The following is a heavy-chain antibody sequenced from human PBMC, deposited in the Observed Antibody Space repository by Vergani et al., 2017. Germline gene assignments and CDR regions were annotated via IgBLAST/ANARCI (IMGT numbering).Heavy chain of an antibody. J-gene: IGHJ6*03. CDR3: ARVGLLWFGEGYYYMDV. D-gene: IGHD3-10*01. Sequence: QVQLVESGGGVVQPGRSLRLSCAASGFTFSSYGMHWVRQAPGKGLEWVAVIWYDGSNKYYADSVKGRFTISRDNSKNSLYLQMNSLRAEDTAVYYCARVGLLWFGEGYYYMDVWGKGTTVTVSS. CDR2: IWYDGSNK. CDR1: GFTFSSYG. V-gene: IGHV3-33*01.